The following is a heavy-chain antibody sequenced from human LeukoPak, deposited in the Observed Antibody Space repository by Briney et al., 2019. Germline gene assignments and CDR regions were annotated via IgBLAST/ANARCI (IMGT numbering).Heavy chain of an antibody. CDR1: GFTLSSYG. CDR2: ISPTSSNI. V-gene: IGHV3-48*04. CDR3: ARDVRYGDYAGWFDP. J-gene: IGHJ5*02. D-gene: IGHD4-17*01. Sequence: GGSLRLSCAASGFTLSSYGMNWVRQAPGKGPECVSYISPTSSNIFYVDSVKGRFTISRDNAKNSLYLQMNSLRAEDTAVYYCARDVRYGDYAGWFDPWGQGTLVTVSS.